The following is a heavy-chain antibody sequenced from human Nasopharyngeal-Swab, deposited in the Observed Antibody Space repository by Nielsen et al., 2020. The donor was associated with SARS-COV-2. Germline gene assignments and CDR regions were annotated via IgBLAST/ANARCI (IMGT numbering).Heavy chain of an antibody. CDR3: ARGLKYSSGWYSYYYYGMDV. V-gene: IGHV3-30-3*01. J-gene: IGHJ6*02. CDR1: GFTFSSYA. Sequence: GGSLRLSCAASGFTFSSYAMHWVRQAPGKGLEWVAVISYEGSNKYYADSVKGRFTISRDNSKNTLYLQMNSLRAEDTAVYYCARGLKYSSGWYSYYYYGMDVWGQWTTVNVSS. D-gene: IGHD6-19*01. CDR2: ISYEGSNK.